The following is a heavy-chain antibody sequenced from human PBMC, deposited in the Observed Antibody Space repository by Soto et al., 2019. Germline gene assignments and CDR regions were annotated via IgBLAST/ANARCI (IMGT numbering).Heavy chain of an antibody. D-gene: IGHD2-2*01. CDR1: GGTFSSYT. J-gene: IGHJ6*03. CDR2: IIPILGIA. CDR3: AREFPDDCSSTSCHDYYYYYMDV. V-gene: IGHV1-69*08. Sequence: QVQLVQSGAEVKKPGSSVKVSCKASGGTFSSYTISWVRQAPGQGLEWMGRIIPILGIANYAQKCQGRVTITADKSTITAYMELSSLRSEDTAVYYCAREFPDDCSSTSCHDYYYYYMDVWGKGTTVTVSS.